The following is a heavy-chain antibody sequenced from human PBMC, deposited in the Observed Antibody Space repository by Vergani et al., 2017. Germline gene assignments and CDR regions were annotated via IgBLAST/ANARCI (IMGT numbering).Heavy chain of an antibody. CDR2: SYYSGST. Sequence: QLQLQESGPGLVKPSATLSLTCSVSGASIRSSNYYWGWIRQPPGKVLEWIASSYYSGSTYYNPSLKSRVTISVDTSKNQFSLKLSSVTAADTAVYFCARHSTVEWLVKLGWIDPWGQGILVTVSS. CDR1: GASIRSSNYY. D-gene: IGHD6-19*01. J-gene: IGHJ5*02. V-gene: IGHV4-39*01. CDR3: ARHSTVEWLVKLGWIDP.